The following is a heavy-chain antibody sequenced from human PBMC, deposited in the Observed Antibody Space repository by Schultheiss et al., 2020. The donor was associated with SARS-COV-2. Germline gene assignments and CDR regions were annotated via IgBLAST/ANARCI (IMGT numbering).Heavy chain of an antibody. CDR2: IYSGGST. CDR3: ARDGVDGDNVGDFDY. V-gene: IGHV3-66*01. D-gene: IGHD4-17*01. J-gene: IGHJ4*02. Sequence: ESLKISCSGSGLTVSDHAMSWVRQAPGKGLEWVSVIYSGGSTYYADSVKGRFTISRDNSKNTLYLQMNSLRAEDTAVYYCARDGVDGDNVGDFDYWGQGTQVTVSS. CDR1: GLTVSDHA.